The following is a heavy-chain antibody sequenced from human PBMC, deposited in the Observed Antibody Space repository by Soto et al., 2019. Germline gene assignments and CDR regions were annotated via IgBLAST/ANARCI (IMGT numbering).Heavy chain of an antibody. V-gene: IGHV4-31*03. CDR1: GGSISSGGYY. CDR2: IYYSGST. D-gene: IGHD2-2*01. Sequence: LALTCTVSGGSISSGGYYWSWIRHHPVKGLDWIGYIYYSGSTYYNPSLKSRVTISVDTSKNQFSLKLSSVTAADTAVYYCASNPCSSTSCYGGYYYYGMDVWGQGTTVTVSS. CDR3: ASNPCSSTSCYGGYYYYGMDV. J-gene: IGHJ6*02.